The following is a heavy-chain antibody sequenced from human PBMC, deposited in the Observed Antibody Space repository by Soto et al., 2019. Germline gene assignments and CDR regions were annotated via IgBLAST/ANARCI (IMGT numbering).Heavy chain of an antibody. CDR2: ISGSGGDT. CDR3: ASGSGSYPKYNWFDP. J-gene: IGHJ5*02. Sequence: EVQLLEAGGGSVQPGGSLRLSCAASGFTFSSYAMTWVRQAPGKGLEWVSAISGSGGDTYYADSVKGRFTISRDKSRNTLYLQMNSLRAEDTAVYYCASGSGSYPKYNWFDPWGQGNLVTVSS. CDR1: GFTFSSYA. D-gene: IGHD3-10*01. V-gene: IGHV3-23*01.